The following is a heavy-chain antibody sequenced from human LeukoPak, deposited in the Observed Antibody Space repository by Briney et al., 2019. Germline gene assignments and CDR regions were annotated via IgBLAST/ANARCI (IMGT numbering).Heavy chain of an antibody. V-gene: IGHV1-24*01. CDR3: ATAPIVVERTYYFDY. CDR2: FDPEDGET. J-gene: IGHJ4*02. CDR1: GYTLTELS. Sequence: GASVKVSCKVSGYTLTELSMHWVRQAPGKGLEWMGGFDPEDGETIYAQKFQGRVTMTEDPSTDTAYMELSSLRSEDTAVYYCATAPIVVERTYYFDYWGQGTLVTVSS. D-gene: IGHD3-22*01.